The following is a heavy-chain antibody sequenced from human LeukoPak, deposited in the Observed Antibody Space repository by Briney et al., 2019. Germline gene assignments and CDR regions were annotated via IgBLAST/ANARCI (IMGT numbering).Heavy chain of an antibody. J-gene: IGHJ3*02. V-gene: IGHV4-39*01. CDR1: GDSISSSTYY. Sequence: SETLSLTCTVSGDSISSSTYYWAWVRQPPGKGLEWIGSVYHSGRTYYDPSLKSRVTVSVDTSRNQFSLRLSSVTAADTAVYYCARGRSSGWLDAFDIWGQGTMVTVSS. CDR2: VYHSGRT. D-gene: IGHD6-19*01. CDR3: ARGRSSGWLDAFDI.